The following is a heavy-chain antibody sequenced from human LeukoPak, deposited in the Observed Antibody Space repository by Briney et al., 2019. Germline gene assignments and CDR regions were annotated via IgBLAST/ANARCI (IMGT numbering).Heavy chain of an antibody. CDR1: GFTFSTYS. V-gene: IGHV3-48*01. J-gene: IGHJ6*03. Sequence: GGPLRLSCAASGFTFSTYSMDWVRQAPGKGLEWVSYISSSSGTIYYADSVKGRFTISRDNARNSLYLHMNSLRAEDTAVYYCAREDCSGGSCYNYYYYYMDVWGKGTTVTVSS. D-gene: IGHD2-15*01. CDR2: ISSSSGTI. CDR3: AREDCSGGSCYNYYYYYMDV.